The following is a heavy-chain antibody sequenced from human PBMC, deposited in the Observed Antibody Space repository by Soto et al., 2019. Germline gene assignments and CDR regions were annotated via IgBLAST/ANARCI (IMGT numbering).Heavy chain of an antibody. CDR1: GGTFSSYA. CDR2: IIPIFGTA. Sequence: QVQLVQSGAEVKKPGSSVKVSCKASGGTFSSYAISWVRQAPGQGLEWMGGIIPIFGTANYAQKFQGRVTITADESTSTAYMELSSLRSEETAVYYCARAAVSTKLPDPVYYYSGMDVWGQGTTVTVSS. J-gene: IGHJ6*02. V-gene: IGHV1-69*12. D-gene: IGHD4-17*01. CDR3: ARAAVSTKLPDPVYYYSGMDV.